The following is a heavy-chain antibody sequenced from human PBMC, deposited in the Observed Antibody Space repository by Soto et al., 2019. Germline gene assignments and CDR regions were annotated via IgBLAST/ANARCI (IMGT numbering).Heavy chain of an antibody. J-gene: IGHJ4*02. CDR3: ARIPYSSGWYVDY. V-gene: IGHV2-26*01. Sequence: QVTLKESGPVLVKPTEPLTLTCTVSGFSLSNARMAVSWIRQPPGKALEWLAHIFSNDEKSYSTSLQSRLTISKHTSKSQVVLTITNMDPVDTATYYCARIPYSSGWYVDYWGQGTLVTVSS. CDR1: GFSLSNARMA. CDR2: IFSNDEK. D-gene: IGHD6-19*01.